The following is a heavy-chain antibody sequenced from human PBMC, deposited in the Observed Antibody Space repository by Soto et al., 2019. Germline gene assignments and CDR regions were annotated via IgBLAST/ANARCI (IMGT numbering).Heavy chain of an antibody. V-gene: IGHV4-34*01. CDR1: VASLSDNY. Sequence: KPSETLSLTCAFYVASLSDNYCNWLRHPPGKGLEWIGEINHSGNTNYNPSLRSRVTISIDTSKNQLSLNLRSVSAADTAVYYCARRRGEFEAWGQGTPVTVSS. CDR3: ARRRGEFEA. CDR2: INHSGNT. J-gene: IGHJ5*02. D-gene: IGHD2-21*01.